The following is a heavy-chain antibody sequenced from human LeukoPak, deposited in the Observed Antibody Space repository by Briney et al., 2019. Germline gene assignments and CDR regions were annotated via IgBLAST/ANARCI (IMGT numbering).Heavy chain of an antibody. Sequence: PGGSLRLSCAASGLTFSSYAMTWVRQAPGKGLEWVSGISVAAGSTYYADSVKGRFTIFRDNSKNTLYLQMNSLRAEDMAVYYCAKVVVVPAATTKTYYFDFWGQGTLVTVSS. J-gene: IGHJ4*02. D-gene: IGHD2-2*01. CDR3: AKVVVVPAATTKTYYFDF. V-gene: IGHV3-23*01. CDR2: ISVAAGST. CDR1: GLTFSSYA.